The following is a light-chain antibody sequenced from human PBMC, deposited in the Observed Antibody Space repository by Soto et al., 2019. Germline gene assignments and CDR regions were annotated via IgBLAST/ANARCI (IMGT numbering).Light chain of an antibody. V-gene: IGKV1-27*01. CDR3: QKYNSAPPWT. Sequence: DIQMTQSPSSLSASVGDRVTITCRASQGISNYLAWYQQKPGKVPKLLINAASTLQSGVPSRFSGSGSGTDFTLTISSLQPEDVATYYGQKYNSAPPWTFGQGTKVEIK. CDR1: QGISNY. J-gene: IGKJ1*01. CDR2: AAS.